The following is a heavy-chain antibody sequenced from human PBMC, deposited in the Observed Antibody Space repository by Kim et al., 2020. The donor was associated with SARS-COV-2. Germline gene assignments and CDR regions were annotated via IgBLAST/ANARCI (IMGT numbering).Heavy chain of an antibody. CDR2: NT. V-gene: IGHV1-3*01. CDR3: AREAVAGSFDH. Sequence: NTRYAQKFQARVSITRDTSATTAYLELSGLRSEDTAVYYCAREAVAGSFDHWGQGTRVTVSS. J-gene: IGHJ4*02. D-gene: IGHD6-19*01.